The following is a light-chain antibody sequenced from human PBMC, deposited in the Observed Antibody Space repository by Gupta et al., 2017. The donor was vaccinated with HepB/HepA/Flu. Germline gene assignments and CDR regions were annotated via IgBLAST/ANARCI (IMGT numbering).Light chain of an antibody. CDR1: QGISNH. CDR3: QQYYNYLSWT. CDR2: DAS. J-gene: IGKJ1*01. V-gene: IGKV1-8*01. Sequence: IQMTQSPSSFSASIGDRVTITCRASQGISNHLVWYQQKPGKAPKLLIFDASTLHSGVPSRFSGSGYGTDFTLTISNLQSEDFATYYCQQYYNYLSWTFGQGTKVEIK.